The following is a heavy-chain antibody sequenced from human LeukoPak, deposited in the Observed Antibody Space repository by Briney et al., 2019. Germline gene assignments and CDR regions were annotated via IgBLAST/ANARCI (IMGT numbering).Heavy chain of an antibody. J-gene: IGHJ4*02. D-gene: IGHD6-6*01. V-gene: IGHV1-18*01. Sequence: GASVKVSCKASGYTFTSYGISWVRQAPGQGLEWMGWISAYNGNTNYAQKLQGRATMTTDTSTSTAYMELRSLRSDDTAVYYRARDIIAAHLDYWGQGTLVTVSS. CDR3: ARDIIAAHLDY. CDR1: GYTFTSYG. CDR2: ISAYNGNT.